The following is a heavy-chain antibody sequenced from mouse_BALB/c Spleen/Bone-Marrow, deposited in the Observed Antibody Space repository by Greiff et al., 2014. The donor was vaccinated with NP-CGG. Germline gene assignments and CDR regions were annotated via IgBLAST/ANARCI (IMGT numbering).Heavy chain of an antibody. CDR2: IYPGDGST. D-gene: IGHD3-3*01. Sequence: SGPELVKPGASVKMSCKGSGYTFPRSYLPWVPPRPGQGLEWIGWIYPGDGSTKYNEKFKGKTTLTADKSSSTAYMLLSSLTSEDSAIYFCARQGGPYYFDYWGQGTTLTVSS. CDR1: GYTFPRSY. J-gene: IGHJ2*01. CDR3: ARQGGPYYFDY. V-gene: IGHV1S56*01.